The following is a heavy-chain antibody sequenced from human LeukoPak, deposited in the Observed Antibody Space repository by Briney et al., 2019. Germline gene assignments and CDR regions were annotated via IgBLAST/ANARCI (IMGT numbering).Heavy chain of an antibody. Sequence: PSETLSLTCTVSGGSISSGGYYWSWIRQHPGKGLEWIGYIYYSGSTYYNPSLKSRVTISVDTSKNQFSLKLGSVTAADTAVYYCAIRGMAAAGTGNLVDYWGQGTLVTVSS. D-gene: IGHD6-13*01. V-gene: IGHV4-31*03. CDR3: AIRGMAAAGTGNLVDY. J-gene: IGHJ4*02. CDR1: GGSISSGGYY. CDR2: IYYSGST.